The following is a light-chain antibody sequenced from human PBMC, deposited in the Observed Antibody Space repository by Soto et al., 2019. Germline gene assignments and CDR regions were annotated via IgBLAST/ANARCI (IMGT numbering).Light chain of an antibody. J-gene: IGLJ1*01. V-gene: IGLV1-47*01. CDR1: TSNIGSNY. Sequence: QSVLTQPPSASGTPGQGVTISCSGSTSNIGSNYVYWYQQLPGTAPKLLIYRNNQRPSGVPDRFSGSKSGTSASLAISGLRSDDEADYFCATWDDSLNGFYVFGTGTKFTGL. CDR2: RNN. CDR3: ATWDDSLNGFYV.